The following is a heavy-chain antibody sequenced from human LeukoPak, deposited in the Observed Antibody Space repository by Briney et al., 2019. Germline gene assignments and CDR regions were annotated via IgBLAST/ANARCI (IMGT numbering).Heavy chain of an antibody. V-gene: IGHV3-53*01. J-gene: IGHJ3*02. CDR1: GFTVSSNY. Sequence: GGSLRLSCAASGFTVSSNYMSWVRQAPGKGLEWVSVIYTGGSTYYADSVKGRFTISRDNSKNTLYLQMNSLRAGDTAVYYCARLGTRNYGDYEHDAFDIWGQGTMVTVSS. CDR3: ARLGTRNYGDYEHDAFDI. D-gene: IGHD4-17*01. CDR2: IYTGGST.